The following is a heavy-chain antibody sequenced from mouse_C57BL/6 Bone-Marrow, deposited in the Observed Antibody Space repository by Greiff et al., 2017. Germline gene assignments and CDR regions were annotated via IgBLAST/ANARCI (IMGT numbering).Heavy chain of an antibody. CDR3: ARYPIYYYGSSRWYFDV. J-gene: IGHJ1*03. D-gene: IGHD1-1*01. CDR1: GYTFTGYW. CDR2: ILPGSGST. Sequence: QVQLKQSGAELMKPGASVKLSCKATGYTFTGYWIEWVKQRPGHGLEWIGEILPGSGSTNYNEKFKGKATFTADTSSNTAYMQLSSLTTEDSAIYYCARYPIYYYGSSRWYFDVWGTGTTVTVSS. V-gene: IGHV1-9*01.